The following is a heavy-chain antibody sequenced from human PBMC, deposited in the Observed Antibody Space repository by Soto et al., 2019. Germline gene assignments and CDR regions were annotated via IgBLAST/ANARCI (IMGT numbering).Heavy chain of an antibody. Sequence: SETLSLTCAVYGGSFSGYYWSWIRQPPGKGLEWIGEINHSGSTNYNPSLKSRVTISVDTSKNQFSLKLSSVTAADTAVYYCARSRVWRRYSYGPYYFDYWGQGTLVTVSS. CDR1: GGSFSGYY. CDR3: ARSRVWRRYSYGPYYFDY. J-gene: IGHJ4*02. CDR2: INHSGST. D-gene: IGHD5-18*01. V-gene: IGHV4-34*01.